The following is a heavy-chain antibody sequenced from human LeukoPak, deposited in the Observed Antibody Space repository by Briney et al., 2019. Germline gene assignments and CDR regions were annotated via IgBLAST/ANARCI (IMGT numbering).Heavy chain of an antibody. CDR1: GFTFSSYA. Sequence: GGSLRLSCAASGFTFSSYAMSWVRQAPGKGLEWVGRIKSNADGGTPDYAAPARGRFTISRDDSKNTLYLQMNSLKTEDTAVYYCTTFYHEYSPYWGRGTLVTVSS. J-gene: IGHJ4*02. CDR3: TTFYHEYSPY. V-gene: IGHV3-15*01. CDR2: IKSNADGGTP. D-gene: IGHD2/OR15-2a*01.